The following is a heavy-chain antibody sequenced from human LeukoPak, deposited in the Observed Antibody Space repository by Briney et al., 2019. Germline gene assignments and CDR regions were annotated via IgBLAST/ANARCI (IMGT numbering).Heavy chain of an antibody. D-gene: IGHD2-2*01. Sequence: ASVKVSCKASGYTFTSYGISWVRQAPGQGLEWMGWISAYNGNTNYAQKLQGRVTMTTDTSTSTAYMELRSLRSDDTAVYYCARVTGYCSSTSCPTAYYFDYWGQGTLVTVSS. V-gene: IGHV1-18*01. CDR1: GYTFTSYG. J-gene: IGHJ4*02. CDR3: ARVTGYCSSTSCPTAYYFDY. CDR2: ISAYNGNT.